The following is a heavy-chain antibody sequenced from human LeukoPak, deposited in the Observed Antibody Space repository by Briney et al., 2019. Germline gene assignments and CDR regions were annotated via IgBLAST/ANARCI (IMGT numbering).Heavy chain of an antibody. D-gene: IGHD5-18*01. V-gene: IGHV1-18*01. Sequence: ASVKVSCKASGYTFTSYGISWVRQAPGQGLEWMGWISAYNGNTNYAQKLQGRVTMTTDTSTSTAYMELRSLRSDDTAVYYCARVVDSYGFLYYFDYWGQGTLVTVSS. CDR1: GYTFTSYG. CDR3: ARVVDSYGFLYYFDY. J-gene: IGHJ4*02. CDR2: ISAYNGNT.